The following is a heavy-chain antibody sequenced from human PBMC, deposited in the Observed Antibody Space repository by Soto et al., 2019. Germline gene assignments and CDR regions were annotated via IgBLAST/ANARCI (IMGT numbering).Heavy chain of an antibody. CDR3: ARGTKYYYQGMDV. CDR2: IYDSGST. J-gene: IGHJ6*02. Sequence: PSETLSLTCTVSGDSINNYYWTWIRQPPGKGLEWIGYIYDSGSTSYNPSLKSPLTISVATSKNQLSLKLKSVTAADTPVYYCARGTKYYYQGMDVWGQGTTVTVSS. CDR1: GDSINNYY. V-gene: IGHV4-59*01.